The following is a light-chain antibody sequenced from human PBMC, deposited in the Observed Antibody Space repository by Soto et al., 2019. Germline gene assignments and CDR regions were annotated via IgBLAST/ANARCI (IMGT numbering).Light chain of an antibody. CDR2: DVN. Sequence: QSALTQPRSVSGSPGQSVTISCTGTSSDVGNYNYVSWYQQHPGKVPKLMIYDVNKRPSGVPDRFSGSKSGNTASLTISGPQAEDEADYYCCSYAGSYTVVFGGGTKLTVL. CDR1: SSDVGNYNY. CDR3: CSYAGSYTVV. J-gene: IGLJ2*01. V-gene: IGLV2-11*01.